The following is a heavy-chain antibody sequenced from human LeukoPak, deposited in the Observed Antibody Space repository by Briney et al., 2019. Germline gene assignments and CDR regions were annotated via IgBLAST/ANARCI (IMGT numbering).Heavy chain of an antibody. CDR3: TKGISTEDYRFFF. CDR2: IKSDESDK. D-gene: IGHD3-16*02. CDR1: GFTFSNYG. Sequence: SGGSLRLSCTTPGFTFSNYGIHWVRQAPGKGLEWVSFIKSDESDKHYADSVKGRFTISRDNSKNTLYLQMNSLRPEDTAVYYCTKGISTEDYRFFFWGQGALVTVSS. V-gene: IGHV3-30*02. J-gene: IGHJ4*02.